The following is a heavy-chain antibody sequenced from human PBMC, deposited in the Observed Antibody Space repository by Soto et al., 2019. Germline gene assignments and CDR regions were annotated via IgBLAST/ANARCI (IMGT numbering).Heavy chain of an antibody. D-gene: IGHD3-10*01. CDR3: ARASVLLFLRELFVPRLFDY. CDR1: FCTFTNYV. V-gene: IGHV1-18*04. CDR2: ISAYNGNT. Sequence: GDSVKASSEERFCTFTNYVQRSRIQASCRRLEWMGWISAYNGNTNYAQKLQGRVTMTTDTSTSTAYMELRSLRSDDTAVYYCARASVLLFLRELFVPRLFDYWCTGPLLTGSS. J-gene: IGHJ4*02.